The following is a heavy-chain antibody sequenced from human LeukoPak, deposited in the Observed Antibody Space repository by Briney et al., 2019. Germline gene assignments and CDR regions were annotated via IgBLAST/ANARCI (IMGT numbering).Heavy chain of an antibody. CDR1: GYTFTGYY. J-gene: IGHJ5*02. V-gene: IGHV1-18*04. Sequence: GASVKVSCKASGYTFTGYYMHWVRQAPGQGLEWMGWISAYNGNTNYAQKLQGRVTMTTDTSTSTAYMELRSLRSDDTAVYYCARCPLLWFGGNNWFDPWGQGTLVTVSS. D-gene: IGHD3-10*01. CDR2: ISAYNGNT. CDR3: ARCPLLWFGGNNWFDP.